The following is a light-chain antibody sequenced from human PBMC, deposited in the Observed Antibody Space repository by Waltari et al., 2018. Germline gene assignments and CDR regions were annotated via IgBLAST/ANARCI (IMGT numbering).Light chain of an antibody. V-gene: IGKV1-6*01. J-gene: IGKJ1*01. Sequence: IKMTQSPSALSASVGDRVTISCRASQNIYSNLAWYQQKPGKAPKLLIYAASSLQSGIPSRFSGSGSGTDFTLTISSLQPEDSAVYFCLHYYVNPRTFGQGTKVEIK. CDR2: AAS. CDR3: LHYYVNPRT. CDR1: QNIYSN.